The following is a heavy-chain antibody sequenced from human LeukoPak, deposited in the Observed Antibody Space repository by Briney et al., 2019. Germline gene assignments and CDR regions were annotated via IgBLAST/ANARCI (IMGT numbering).Heavy chain of an antibody. Sequence: PSETLSLTCTVSGDSIRRDNYYWGWIRQPPGKGLEWIGSIYYSGSTNYNPSLKSRVTISVDTSKNQFSLKLSSVTAADTAVYYCARVDQWRALFDYWGQGTLVTVSS. D-gene: IGHD6-19*01. J-gene: IGHJ4*02. CDR2: IYYSGST. CDR1: GDSIRRDNYY. CDR3: ARVDQWRALFDY. V-gene: IGHV4-61*01.